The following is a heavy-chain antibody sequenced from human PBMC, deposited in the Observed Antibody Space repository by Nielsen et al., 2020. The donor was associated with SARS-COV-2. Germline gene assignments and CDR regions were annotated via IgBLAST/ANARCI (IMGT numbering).Heavy chain of an antibody. J-gene: IGHJ4*02. Sequence: SETLSLTCTVSGGSIRSDSHYWGWIRQPPGKGLEWIASIYYSGNANYNPSLKSRVTSSLDTSNKQFSLKLNSVTAADTAVYYCARDTAVAGTAGLFQYWGQGTLVTVSS. D-gene: IGHD6-19*01. CDR3: ARDTAVAGTAGLFQY. V-gene: IGHV4-61*01. CDR1: GGSIRSDSHY. CDR2: IYYSGNA.